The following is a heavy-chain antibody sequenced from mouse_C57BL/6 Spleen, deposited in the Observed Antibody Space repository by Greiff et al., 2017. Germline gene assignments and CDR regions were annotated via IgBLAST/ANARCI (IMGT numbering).Heavy chain of an antibody. V-gene: IGHV5-9-1*02. CDR2: ISSGGDYI. CDR3: TRDRGVVASYYFDY. CDR1: GFTFSSYA. D-gene: IGHD1-1*01. J-gene: IGHJ2*01. Sequence: EVMLVESGEVLVKPGGSLKLSCAASGFTFSSYAMSWVRQTPEKRLEWVAYISSGGDYIYYADTVKGRFTISKDNARNNLYLQMSSLKSEDTAMYYCTRDRGVVASYYFDYWGQGTTLTVSS.